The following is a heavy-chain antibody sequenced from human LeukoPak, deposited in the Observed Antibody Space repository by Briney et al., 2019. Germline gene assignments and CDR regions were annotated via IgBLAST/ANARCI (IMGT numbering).Heavy chain of an antibody. CDR3: AKVGFSEMEWLLYSDH. V-gene: IGHV3-64*04. CDR2: INLNGGTT. CDR1: GFTFSDYA. D-gene: IGHD3-3*01. Sequence: GGSLRLSCSASGFTFSDYAMHWVRQAPGKGLEYVSGINLNGGTTYNADSVKGRFTVSRDNSRNTLYLQINSLRAEDTAVYYCAKVGFSEMEWLLYSDHWGQGTLVTVSS. J-gene: IGHJ4*02.